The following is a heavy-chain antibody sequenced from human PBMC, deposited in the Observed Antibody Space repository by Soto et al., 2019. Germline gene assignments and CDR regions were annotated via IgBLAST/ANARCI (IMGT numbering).Heavy chain of an antibody. CDR1: GGSISSGDYY. J-gene: IGHJ5*02. CDR3: ARERPDGSRLDP. D-gene: IGHD6-13*01. Sequence: QVQLQESGPGLVKPSQTLSPTCTVSGGSISSGDYYWRWIRQPPGKGLEWIGYIYYSGSHYYNPSLKSRVTDSVDTSKNQFSLKLSSVTAADTAVYYCARERPDGSRLDPWGQGTLVTVSS. CDR2: IYYSGSH. V-gene: IGHV4-30-4*01.